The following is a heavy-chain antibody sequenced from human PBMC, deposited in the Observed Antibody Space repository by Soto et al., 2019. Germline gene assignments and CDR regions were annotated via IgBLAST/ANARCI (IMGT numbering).Heavy chain of an antibody. J-gene: IGHJ6*02. CDR2: ISAYNGNT. V-gene: IGHV1-18*04. D-gene: IGHD6-13*01. CDR3: ARDAYSSSWLDYYYYGMDV. Sequence: GAAVKVSCKASGYTFTSYGISWVRQAPGQGLEWMGWISAYNGNTNYAQKLQGRVTMTTDTSTSTAYMELRSLRSDDTAVYYCARDAYSSSWLDYYYYGMDVWGQGTTVTV. CDR1: GYTFTSYG.